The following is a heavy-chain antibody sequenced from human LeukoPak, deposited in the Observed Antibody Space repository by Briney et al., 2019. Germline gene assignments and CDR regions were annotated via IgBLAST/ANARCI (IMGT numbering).Heavy chain of an antibody. J-gene: IGHJ4*02. CDR3: ARRSPPIWGANLRPQEVRKYYIDY. Sequence: SETLSLTCAVYIDSFSNYHWNWIRQTPAKGMEWFGEVNESGGTNYNPSLKSRVTISVDTSKNQFSLRLTSVTAADTAVYYCARRSPPIWGANLRPQEVRKYYIDYWGQGTLVTVSS. D-gene: IGHD3-16*01. CDR1: IDSFSNYH. CDR2: VNESGGT. V-gene: IGHV4-34*01.